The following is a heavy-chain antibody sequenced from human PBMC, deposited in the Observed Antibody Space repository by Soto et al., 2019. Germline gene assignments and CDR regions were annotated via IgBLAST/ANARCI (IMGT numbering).Heavy chain of an antibody. CDR3: ARSSRRGLWFGELFPLYYCYGMDV. CDR2: INHSGST. J-gene: IGHJ6*02. Sequence: SETLSLTCAVYGGSFSGYYWSWIRQPPGKGLKWIGEINHSGSTNYNPSLKSRVTISVDTSKNQFSLKLSSVTAADTAVYYCARSSRRGLWFGELFPLYYCYGMDVWGQGTTVTVSS. CDR1: GGSFSGYY. D-gene: IGHD3-10*01. V-gene: IGHV4-34*01.